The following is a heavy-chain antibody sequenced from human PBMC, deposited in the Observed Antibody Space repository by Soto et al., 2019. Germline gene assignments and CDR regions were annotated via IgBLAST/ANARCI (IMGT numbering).Heavy chain of an antibody. CDR1: GGTFSGYA. V-gene: IGHV1-69*10. CDR3: ARGVPLALRSVYNWFHP. J-gene: IGHJ5*02. Sequence: SVKVSCKASGGTFSGYAVSWVRQAPGQGLEWMGGIIPILNRVDYAQKFQGRVTITADESTSTAYMDLSSLRSDDTAGSSSARGVPLALRSVYNWFHPWGQGTLVTVSS. D-gene: IGHD3-10*01. CDR2: IIPILNRV.